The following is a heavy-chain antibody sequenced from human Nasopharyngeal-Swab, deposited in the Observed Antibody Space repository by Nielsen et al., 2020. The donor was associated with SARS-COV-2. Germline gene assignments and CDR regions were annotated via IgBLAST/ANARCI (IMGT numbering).Heavy chain of an antibody. CDR1: RFPLTTSAVA. V-gene: IGHV2-5*02. Sequence: SGPTLVKPPQTLTLTCTFSRFPLTTSAVAVGWIRQPPGKALEWLALIYWDDDKRYSPSLKSRLTITKDTSKNQVVLTMTNMDPVDTATYYCAHRLAAYSGPYFDYWGQGTLVTVSS. D-gene: IGHD2-15*01. J-gene: IGHJ4*02. CDR2: IYWDDDK. CDR3: AHRLAAYSGPYFDY.